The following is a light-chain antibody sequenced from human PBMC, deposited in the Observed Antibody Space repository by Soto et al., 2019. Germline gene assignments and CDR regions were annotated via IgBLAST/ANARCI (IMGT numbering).Light chain of an antibody. J-gene: IGLJ2*01. CDR2: VNT. CDR3: QSYDTSRSGSEV. CDR1: SSNIGAGYD. Sequence: QSVLTQPPSVSGAPGQRVTISCTGSSSNIGAGYDVHWYQHLPGTAPKLLIYVNTNRPSGVPDRFSASKSGTSASLAITGLQPEDEADYYCQSYDTSRSGSEVFGGGTKVTVL. V-gene: IGLV1-40*01.